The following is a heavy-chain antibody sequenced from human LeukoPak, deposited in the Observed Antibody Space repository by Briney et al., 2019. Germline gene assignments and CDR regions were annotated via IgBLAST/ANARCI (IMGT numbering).Heavy chain of an antibody. J-gene: IGHJ4*02. Sequence: PGGSLRLSCAASGFTFSSYWMTWVRQAPGKGLEWVANIKQDGTDKYYVDSVKGRFTISRDNSKNTLFPQMNSLRAEDTAVYYCAKPQPEYSRYYYFDYWGQGTLVTVSS. V-gene: IGHV3-7*03. CDR1: GFTFSSYW. CDR2: IKQDGTDK. D-gene: IGHD6-6*01. CDR3: AKPQPEYSRYYYFDY.